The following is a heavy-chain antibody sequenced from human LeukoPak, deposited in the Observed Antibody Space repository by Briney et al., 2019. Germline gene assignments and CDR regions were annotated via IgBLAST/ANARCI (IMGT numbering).Heavy chain of an antibody. V-gene: IGHV3-20*01. CDR2: INWNGGST. J-gene: IGHJ6*04. D-gene: IGHD7-27*01. CDR3: ARDRNWGNGQGLDYYGMDV. Sequence: GGSLRLSCAASGFTFDDYGMSWVRQAPGKGLEWVSGINWNGGSTGYADSVKGRFTISRDNAKNSLYLQMNSLRAEDTALYHCARDRNWGNGQGLDYYGMDVWGKGTTVTVSS. CDR1: GFTFDDYG.